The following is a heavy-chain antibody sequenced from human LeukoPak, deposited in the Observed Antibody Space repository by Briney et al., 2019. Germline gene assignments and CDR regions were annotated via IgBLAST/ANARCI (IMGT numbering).Heavy chain of an antibody. CDR2: IKSDGSYT. J-gene: IGHJ4*02. CDR3: ARDLPYCGGDCYTFDH. CDR1: GFTFSSYW. D-gene: IGHD2-21*02. V-gene: IGHV3-74*01. Sequence: PGGSLRLSCAASGFTFSSYWLHWVRQTPGKGLVYVSRIKSDGSYTRYADSVKGRFTTSRDNAKNTLYLQMNSLRAEDSGVYYCARDLPYCGGDCYTFDHWGQGTLVTVSS.